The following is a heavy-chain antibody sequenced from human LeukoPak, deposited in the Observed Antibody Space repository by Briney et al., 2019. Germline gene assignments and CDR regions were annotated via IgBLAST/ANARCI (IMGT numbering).Heavy chain of an antibody. J-gene: IGHJ4*02. D-gene: IGHD6-13*01. CDR3: ARDPHPAAPFEPTYYFDY. Sequence: ASVKVSCKASGYTFTSYDINWVRQATGQGLEWMGWMNPNSGSTGYAQKFQGRVTFTRNTSISTAYMELSSLRSEDTAVYYCARDPHPAAPFEPTYYFDYWGQGTLVTVSS. CDR2: MNPNSGST. CDR1: GYTFTSYD. V-gene: IGHV1-8*03.